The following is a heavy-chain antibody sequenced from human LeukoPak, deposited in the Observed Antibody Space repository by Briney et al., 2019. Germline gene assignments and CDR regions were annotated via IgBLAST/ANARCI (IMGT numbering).Heavy chain of an antibody. CDR1: GYIFTNYD. D-gene: IGHD2-2*01. J-gene: IGHJ4*02. CDR3: ARFARHQLPTTDY. CDR2: MNPENSGT. Sequence: ASVKVSCKTSGYIFTNYDINWVRQATGHGLEWVGWMNPENSGTQPAQKFQGRLIMTMDASAGTAYMELSSLTSDDTAVYYCARFARHQLPTTDYWGQGTLDTVSS. V-gene: IGHV1-8*01.